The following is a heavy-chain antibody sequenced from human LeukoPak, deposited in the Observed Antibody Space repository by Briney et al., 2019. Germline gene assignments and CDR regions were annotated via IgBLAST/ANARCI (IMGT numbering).Heavy chain of an antibody. D-gene: IGHD2-15*01. J-gene: IGHJ6*04. CDR2: ISSSSSYI. CDR3: ARDGVVVVVAATKPGYYYGMDV. CDR1: GFTFSSYS. Sequence: GGSLRLSCAASGFTFSSYSMNWVRQAPGKGLEWVSSISSSSSYIYCADSVKGRFTISRDNAKNSLYLQMNSLRAEDTAVYYCARDGVVVVVAATKPGYYYGMDVWGKGTTVTVSS. V-gene: IGHV3-21*01.